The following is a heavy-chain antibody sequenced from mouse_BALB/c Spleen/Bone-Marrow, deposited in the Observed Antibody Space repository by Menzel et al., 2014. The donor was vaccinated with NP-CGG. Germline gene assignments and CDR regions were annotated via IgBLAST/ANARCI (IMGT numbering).Heavy chain of an antibody. CDR2: SRNKAKYYTT. Sequence: EVKLVESGAGLVQPGDSLRLSCATSGFTFSDFYMEWVRRPPGKRLEWIAASRNKAKYYTTEYSASVKGRFVVSRDTSQSVLYLQMNALRAEDTAIYYCARDVGYGNYFVYWGQGTLVTVSA. V-gene: IGHV7-1*02. J-gene: IGHJ3*01. D-gene: IGHD2-10*02. CDR3: ARDVGYGNYFVY. CDR1: GFTFSDFY.